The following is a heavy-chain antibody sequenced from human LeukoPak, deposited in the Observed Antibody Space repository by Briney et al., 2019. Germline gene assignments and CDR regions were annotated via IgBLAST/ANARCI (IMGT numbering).Heavy chain of an antibody. CDR1: GYSFTNYW. D-gene: IGHD1-26*01. CDR2: IYPGDSDT. Sequence: GESLKISCKGSGYSFTNYWIGWVRQMPGKSLEWMGIIYPGDSDTRYGPSFQGQVTISADKAISTAYLQWSGLKASDTAIYYCARSGSLGTFDIWGQGTMVTVSP. J-gene: IGHJ3*02. V-gene: IGHV5-51*01. CDR3: ARSGSLGTFDI.